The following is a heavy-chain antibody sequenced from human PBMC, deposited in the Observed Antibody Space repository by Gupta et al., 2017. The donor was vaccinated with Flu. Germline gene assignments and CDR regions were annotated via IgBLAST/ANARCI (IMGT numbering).Heavy chain of an antibody. J-gene: IGHJ4*02. Sequence: RQAPGKGLEWVSAISGSGGSTYYADSVKGRFTISRDNSKNTLYLQMNSLRAEDTAVYYCAKDLSSTSRTFDYWGQGTLVTVSS. CDR3: AKDLSSTSRTFDY. D-gene: IGHD2-2*01. CDR2: ISGSGGST. V-gene: IGHV3-23*01.